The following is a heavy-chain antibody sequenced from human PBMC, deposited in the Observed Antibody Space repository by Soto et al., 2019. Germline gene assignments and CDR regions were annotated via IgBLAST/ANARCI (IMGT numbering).Heavy chain of an antibody. Sequence: ESGGGVVQPGRSLRLSCAASGFTFSSYGMHWVRQAPGKGLEWVAVIWYDRSNKYYADSVKGRFTISRDNSKNTLYLQMNSLRAEDTAVYYCARDRAVAVVPYYMDVWGKGTTVTVSS. J-gene: IGHJ6*03. CDR1: GFTFSSYG. V-gene: IGHV3-33*01. CDR2: IWYDRSNK. D-gene: IGHD6-19*01. CDR3: ARDRAVAVVPYYMDV.